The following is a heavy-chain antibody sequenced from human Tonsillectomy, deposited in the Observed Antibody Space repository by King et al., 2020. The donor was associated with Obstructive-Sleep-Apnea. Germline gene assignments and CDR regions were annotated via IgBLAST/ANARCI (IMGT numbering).Heavy chain of an antibody. Sequence: VQLVESGGGLVKPGGSLRLSCTASGFTFSSYSMNWVRQAPGKGLEWVSSISSSSSYIYYSDSVKGRFPTSRDNAKNSLYLQMNSLRAEDTAVYYCASGDAMVRGVRASYYYGMDVWGQGTTVTVSS. V-gene: IGHV3-21*01. D-gene: IGHD3-10*01. CDR2: ISSSSSYI. J-gene: IGHJ6*02. CDR3: ASGDAMVRGVRASYYYGMDV. CDR1: GFTFSSYS.